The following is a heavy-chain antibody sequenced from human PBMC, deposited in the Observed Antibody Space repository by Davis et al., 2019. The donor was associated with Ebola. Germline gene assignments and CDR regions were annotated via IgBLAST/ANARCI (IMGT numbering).Heavy chain of an antibody. V-gene: IGHV5-10-1*01. Sequence: GGSLRLSCKGSGYRSTSYWISWVRQMPGKGLEWMGRIDPSDSYTNYSPSFQGHVTISADKSISTAYLQWSSLKASDTAMYYCARHASIGYYEPYNWFDPWGQGTLVTVSS. J-gene: IGHJ5*02. CDR3: ARHASIGYYEPYNWFDP. CDR1: GYRSTSYW. CDR2: IDPSDSYT. D-gene: IGHD3-22*01.